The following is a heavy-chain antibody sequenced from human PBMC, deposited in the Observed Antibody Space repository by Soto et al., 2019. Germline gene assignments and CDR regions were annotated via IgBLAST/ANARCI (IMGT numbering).Heavy chain of an antibody. J-gene: IGHJ3*02. V-gene: IGHV3-15*01. CDR1: GFTFSNAW. CDR2: IKSKTDGGTT. Sequence: EVQLVESGGGLVKPGGSLRLSCAASGFTFSNAWMSWVRQAPGKGLEWVGRIKSKTDGGTTDYAAPVKGRFTISRDDSKNTLYLQMNSLKTEDTAVYYCTADIVGASTEGAFDIWGQGTMVTVSS. CDR3: TADIVGASTEGAFDI. D-gene: IGHD2-15*01.